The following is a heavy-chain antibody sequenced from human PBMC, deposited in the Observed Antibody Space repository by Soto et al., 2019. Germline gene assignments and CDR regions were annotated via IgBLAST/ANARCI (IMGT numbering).Heavy chain of an antibody. CDR3: ARVLNRITPGVHWFVP. Sequence: GGSLRLSCAASGVSVSVNYMSWVRQAPGKGLEWVSVIYAGGNTYYADSVKGRFTISRDKSTNTLYLQINDLRAEDTAVYFCARVLNRITPGVHWFVPWGQGTLVTVYS. CDR2: IYAGGNT. V-gene: IGHV3-66*01. D-gene: IGHD1-20*01. J-gene: IGHJ5*02. CDR1: GVSVSVNY.